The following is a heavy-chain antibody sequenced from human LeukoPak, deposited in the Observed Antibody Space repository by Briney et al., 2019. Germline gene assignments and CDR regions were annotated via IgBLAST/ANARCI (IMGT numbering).Heavy chain of an antibody. CDR1: GGSISSSSYY. J-gene: IGHJ6*02. CDR3: VNTNFALGYYYYGMDV. V-gene: IGHV4-61*05. Sequence: SETLSLTCTVSGGSISSSSYYWGWIRQSPGKSLEWIGYIHYSGSASYNPSLRSRVSMSIATSKDQFSLSLRSVTAADAAVYFCVNTNFALGYYYYGMDVWGQGTTVSVSS. CDR2: IHYSGSA.